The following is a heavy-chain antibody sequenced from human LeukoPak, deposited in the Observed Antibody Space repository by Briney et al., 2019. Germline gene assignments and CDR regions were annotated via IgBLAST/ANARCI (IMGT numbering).Heavy chain of an antibody. CDR2: INHSGST. V-gene: IGHV4-34*01. J-gene: IGHJ6*03. CDR3: ARLVRITIFGVVTTYYYYMDV. CDR1: GGSFSGYY. Sequence: SETLSLTCAVYGGSFSGYYWSWIRQPPGKGLEWIGEINHSGSTNYNPSLKSRVTISVDTSKNQFSLKLSSVTAADTAVYYCARLVRITIFGVVTTYYYYMDVWGKGTTVTVSS. D-gene: IGHD3-3*01.